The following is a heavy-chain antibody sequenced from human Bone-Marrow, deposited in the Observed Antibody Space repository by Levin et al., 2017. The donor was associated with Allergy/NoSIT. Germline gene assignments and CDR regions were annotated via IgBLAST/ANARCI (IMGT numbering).Heavy chain of an antibody. CDR2: IKQDGSDE. CDR3: ATGGEDDFPMGDYFEY. Sequence: GSLRLSCAASGFTFSRYWMTWVRQAPGKGLEWVATIKQDGSDEYYVDSVRGRFSISRDNAKRSLYLQMISLRDEDTAVYYCATGGEDDFPMGDYFEYWGQGTLVTVSS. J-gene: IGHJ4*02. CDR1: GFTFSRYW. V-gene: IGHV3-7*01. D-gene: IGHD3/OR15-3a*01.